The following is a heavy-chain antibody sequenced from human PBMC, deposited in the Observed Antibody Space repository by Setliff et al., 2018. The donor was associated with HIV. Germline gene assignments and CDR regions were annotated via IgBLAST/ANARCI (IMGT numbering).Heavy chain of an antibody. J-gene: IGHJ3*01. CDR1: GYTFIGHY. Sequence: ASVKVSCKASGYTFIGHYIHWVRQAPGQGLEWIGRISPNNGVAEYAPKFQGRVIMTLDTSISTAYLEIPRLTSDDAAVYYCARPRVFDSFDVWGQGTMVTVSS. CDR2: ISPNNGVA. V-gene: IGHV1-2*06. CDR3: ARPRVFDSFDV.